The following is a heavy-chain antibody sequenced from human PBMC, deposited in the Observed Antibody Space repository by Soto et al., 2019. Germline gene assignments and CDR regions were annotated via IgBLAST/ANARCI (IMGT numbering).Heavy chain of an antibody. CDR1: GGSFSGYY. CDR3: ARGVKMATIRGNWFDP. CDR2: INHSGST. V-gene: IGHV4-34*01. J-gene: IGHJ5*02. D-gene: IGHD5-12*01. Sequence: ETLSLTCAVYGGSFSGYYWSSIRQPPGKGLEWIGEINHSGSTNYDPSLKSRVTISVDTSKNQFSLKLSSVTAADTAVYYCARGVKMATIRGNWFDPWGQGTLVTVSS.